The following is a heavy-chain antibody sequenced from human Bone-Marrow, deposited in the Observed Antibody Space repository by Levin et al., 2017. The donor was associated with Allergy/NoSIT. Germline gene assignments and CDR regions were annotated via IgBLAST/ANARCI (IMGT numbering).Heavy chain of an antibody. CDR1: GFPFSAYA. V-gene: IGHV3-23*01. CDR2: ISDSGTTT. D-gene: IGHD3-10*01. CDR3: ATHWGKVRGGDS. J-gene: IGHJ5*01. Sequence: LSLTCAASGFPFSAYAMKWIRQAPGKGLEWVSMISDSGTTTRYADSLKGRFSISRDNSKSTVFLQMNSLRAEDTAIYYCATHWGKVRGGDSWGQGTLVTVSS.